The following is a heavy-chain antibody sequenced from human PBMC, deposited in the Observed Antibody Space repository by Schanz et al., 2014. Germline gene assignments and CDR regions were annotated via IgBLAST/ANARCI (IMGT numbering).Heavy chain of an antibody. CDR1: GFTFGTFW. CDR2: INQDGSDK. V-gene: IGHV3-7*01. D-gene: IGHD5-12*01. Sequence: EVQLVESGGGLLQPGGSLRLSCAASGFTFGTFWMSWVRQAPGKGLEWVANINQDGSDKSYVDSVKGRFTISRDNAKNSLYLQMNSLRAEDTAVYYCARDRPSGYALDFWGQGTLVTVSS. J-gene: IGHJ4*02. CDR3: ARDRPSGYALDF.